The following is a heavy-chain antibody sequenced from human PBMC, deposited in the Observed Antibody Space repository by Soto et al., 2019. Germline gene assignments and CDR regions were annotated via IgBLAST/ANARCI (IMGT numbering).Heavy chain of an antibody. D-gene: IGHD3-3*01. CDR2: INHSGRT. J-gene: IGHJ4*02. CDR3: ARGRKYYDFWSGYSHPRYYFNY. Sequence: PSETLSLTCAVYGGSFSGYYWSWIRQPPGKGLEWIGEINHSGRTNYNPSLESRVTISVDTSKSQFSLKLSSVTAADTAVYYCARGRKYYDFWSGYSHPRYYFNYWGQGTLVTVSS. CDR1: GGSFSGYY. V-gene: IGHV4-34*01.